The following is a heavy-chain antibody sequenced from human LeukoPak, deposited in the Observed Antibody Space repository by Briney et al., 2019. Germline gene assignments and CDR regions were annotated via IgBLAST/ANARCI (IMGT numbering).Heavy chain of an antibody. V-gene: IGHV3-74*01. CDR2: INSDGSSP. Sequence: GGSLRLSCAASGFTFSRYWMHWVRQAPGKGLVWVARINSDGSSPSYADSVKGRFTISRDNAKNTLYLQMNSLRVEDTAVYYCARRTNYLAFDYWGQGTLVTVSS. CDR1: GFTFSRYW. J-gene: IGHJ4*02. D-gene: IGHD4/OR15-4a*01. CDR3: ARRTNYLAFDY.